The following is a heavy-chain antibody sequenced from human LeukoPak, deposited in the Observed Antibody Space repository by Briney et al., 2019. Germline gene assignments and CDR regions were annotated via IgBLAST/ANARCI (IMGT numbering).Heavy chain of an antibody. CDR3: TTVYY. Sequence: PGGSLRLSCAARGFTFSDTWMSWVRHTPGQGLEWVGRIQSKAAGGTPAYAVPVKGRFIISRDDSKNTVYLQMDSLEIEDTGVYYCTTVYYWGQGTVVTVAS. CDR1: GFTFSDTW. CDR2: IQSKAAGGTP. J-gene: IGHJ4*02. V-gene: IGHV3-15*01.